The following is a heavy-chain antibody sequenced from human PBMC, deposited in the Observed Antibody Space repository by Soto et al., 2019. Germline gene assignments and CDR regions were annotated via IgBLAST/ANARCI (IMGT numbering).Heavy chain of an antibody. J-gene: IGHJ4*02. CDR2: ISGSGDST. V-gene: IGHV3-23*01. CDR3: ARSSSGWYFDY. D-gene: IGHD6-19*01. CDR1: GFTFSSYA. Sequence: EVQLLASGGGLVQPGGSLRLSCAASGFTFSSYAMSWVRQAPGKGLEWVSVISGSGDSTYYADSVKGRFTISRDNSKNTLYLQMIRLRAEDTAVYYCARSSSGWYFDYWGQGTLVTVSS.